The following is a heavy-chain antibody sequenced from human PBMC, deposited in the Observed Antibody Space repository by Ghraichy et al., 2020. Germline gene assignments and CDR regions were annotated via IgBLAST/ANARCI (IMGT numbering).Heavy chain of an antibody. V-gene: IGHV3-30*04. J-gene: IGHJ4*02. D-gene: IGHD3-3*01. CDR3: ARDWRYSSGR. CDR2: ISYDGTNK. CDR1: GFTFSSFL. Sequence: SLNISCAASGFTFSSFLMHWVRQAPGKGLEWVAVISYDGTNKYYADSVKGRFIISRDNSKNRLYLQMNSLRTNDTAVYYCARDWRYSSGRWGQGTLVTVSS.